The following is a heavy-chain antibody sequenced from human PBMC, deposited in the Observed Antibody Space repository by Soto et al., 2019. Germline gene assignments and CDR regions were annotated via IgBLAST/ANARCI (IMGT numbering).Heavy chain of an antibody. V-gene: IGHV3-74*01. Sequence: PGRSLRPACAVSTFTFGNYWMQWVRPAQGKGLVWVARISDYGRINYADSVKAGFIISRDDARSEPYLHLNDLGVATTATNYCRRGGLEPFDHWGQGALVTVSS. CDR1: TFTFGNYW. CDR2: ISDYGRI. J-gene: IGHJ4*02. CDR3: RRGGLEPFDH. D-gene: IGHD1-1*01.